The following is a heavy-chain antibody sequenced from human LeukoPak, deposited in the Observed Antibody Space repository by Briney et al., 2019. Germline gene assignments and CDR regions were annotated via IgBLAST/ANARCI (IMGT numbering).Heavy chain of an antibody. V-gene: IGHV3-11*01. CDR1: GFTLSDYY. J-gene: IGHJ4*02. CDR3: ARDAGENFDY. CDR2: ISSSGRTI. Sequence: MAGGSLRLSCAASGFTLSDYYMSWIRQTPGKGLEWVSYISSSGRTIYYADSVKGRFTISMDNAKNSLYLQMNSLRAEDTAVYYCARDAGENFDYWGQGTLVTVSS.